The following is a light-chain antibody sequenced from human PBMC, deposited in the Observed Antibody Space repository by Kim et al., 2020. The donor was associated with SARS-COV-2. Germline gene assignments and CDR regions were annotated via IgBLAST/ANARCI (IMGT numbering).Light chain of an antibody. CDR2: DTG. CDR3: LLSFSGIRV. CDR1: TGAVTPTHY. V-gene: IGLV7-46*01. J-gene: IGLJ3*02. Sequence: PGETVTLTCAASTGAVTPTHYPYWFQKKPGEVPRTLIFDTGSRHSWTPARFSGSLSGDKAVLTLAGAQPEDESDYYCLLSFSGIRVFGGGTQLTVL.